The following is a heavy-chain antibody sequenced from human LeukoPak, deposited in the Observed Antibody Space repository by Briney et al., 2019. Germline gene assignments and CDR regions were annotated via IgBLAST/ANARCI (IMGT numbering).Heavy chain of an antibody. CDR2: MNPNSGNT. J-gene: IGHJ5*02. Sequence: ASVKVSCKASGYTFISYDINWVRQATGQGLERMGWMNPNSGNTGYAQKFQGRVTMTRNTSISTAYMELSSLTSEDTAVYYCARKNYGSNRWFDPWGQGTLVTVSS. V-gene: IGHV1-8*01. CDR1: GYTFISYD. D-gene: IGHD4/OR15-4a*01. CDR3: ARKNYGSNRWFDP.